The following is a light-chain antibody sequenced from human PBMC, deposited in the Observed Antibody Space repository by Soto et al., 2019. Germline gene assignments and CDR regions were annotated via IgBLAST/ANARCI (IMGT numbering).Light chain of an antibody. Sequence: QSALTQPASVSGSPGQSITISCTGTSSDVGSYNFVSWYQQHPGKAPKLMIYDVSNRPSGVSNRFSGSKSGNPASLTISGLQAEDEADYYCNSYTSSSTLVLFGGGTKLTVL. V-gene: IGLV2-14*01. CDR3: NSYTSSSTLVL. CDR1: SSDVGSYNF. J-gene: IGLJ2*01. CDR2: DVS.